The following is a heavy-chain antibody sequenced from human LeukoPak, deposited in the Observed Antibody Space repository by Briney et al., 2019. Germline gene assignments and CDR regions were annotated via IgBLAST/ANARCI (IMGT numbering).Heavy chain of an antibody. CDR3: ARDRRGYYDSSGHFDY. V-gene: IGHV1-2*02. CDR2: INPNSGGT. CDR1: GYTFTDYY. D-gene: IGHD3-22*01. Sequence: ASVKVSCKASGYTFTDYYMHWVRQAPGQGLEWMGWINPNSGGTNYAQQFQGRVTMTRDTSISTAYMELSRLRSDDTAVYYCARDRRGYYDSSGHFDYWGQGTLVTVSS. J-gene: IGHJ4*02.